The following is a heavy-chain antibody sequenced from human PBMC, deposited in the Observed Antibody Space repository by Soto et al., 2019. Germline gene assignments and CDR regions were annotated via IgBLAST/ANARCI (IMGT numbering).Heavy chain of an antibody. J-gene: IGHJ3*01. V-gene: IGHV4-59*01. D-gene: IGHD1-1*01. Sequence: TSETLSLTCTVSGASISSSYWSWIRQSPGKGLEWIGYVYCSGSTNYNPSLKSRVTISVDTSKNQFSLKLSSVTAADTAVYYCAIGNELSSGQSKTFDVWGLGTMVTVSS. CDR3: AIGNELSSGQSKTFDV. CDR2: VYCSGST. CDR1: GASISSSY.